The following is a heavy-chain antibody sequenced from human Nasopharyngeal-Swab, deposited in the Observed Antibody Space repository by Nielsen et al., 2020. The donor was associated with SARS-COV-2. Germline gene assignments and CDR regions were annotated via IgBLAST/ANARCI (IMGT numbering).Heavy chain of an antibody. CDR3: ARGLTIFDWFDP. V-gene: IGHV3-11*04. CDR1: GFTFSDYY. Sequence: GESLKISCAASGFTFSDYYTSWIRQAPGKGLERVSYISSSGSMIYYADSVKGRFTISRDNAKNSLYLQMNSLRAEDTAVYYCARGLTIFDWFDPWGQGTLVSVSS. J-gene: IGHJ5*02. D-gene: IGHD3-3*01. CDR2: ISSSGSMI.